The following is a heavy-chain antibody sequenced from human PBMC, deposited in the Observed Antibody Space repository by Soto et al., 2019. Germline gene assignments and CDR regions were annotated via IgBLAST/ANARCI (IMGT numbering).Heavy chain of an antibody. CDR2: INQDGSEK. J-gene: IGHJ6*02. CDR1: GFTFSSFW. D-gene: IGHD6-13*01. CDR3: AREQYSSSWYPDYYYYGMDV. Sequence: GGSLRLSCAASGFTFSSFWITWVRQAPGKGLEWVANINQDGSEKHYVDSVKGRFTLSRDNAENSVYLQMNSLRAEDTAVYYCAREQYSSSWYPDYYYYGMDVWGQGTTVTVSS. V-gene: IGHV3-7*01.